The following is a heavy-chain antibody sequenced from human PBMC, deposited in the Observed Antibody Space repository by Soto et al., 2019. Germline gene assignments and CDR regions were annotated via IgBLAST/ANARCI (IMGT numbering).Heavy chain of an antibody. J-gene: IGHJ6*02. CDR1: GFTFSSYS. CDR3: ARKGYGEYGGMDV. D-gene: IGHD4-17*01. V-gene: IGHV3-21*01. Sequence: GSLRLSCAASGFTFSSYSMNWVRQAPGKGLEWVSCISTTSSYTYYADSVRGRFTISRDNAKNSLYLQLNSLRAEDTAVYYCARKGYGEYGGMDVWGQGTTVTVSS. CDR2: ISTTSSYT.